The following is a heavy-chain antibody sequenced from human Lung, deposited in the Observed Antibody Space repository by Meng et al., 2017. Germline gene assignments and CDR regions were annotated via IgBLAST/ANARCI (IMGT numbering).Heavy chain of an antibody. CDR2: ISGSGGNT. D-gene: IGHD6-6*01. CDR3: VRRIEYSSSSGY. J-gene: IGHJ4*02. Sequence: EVQLLESGGGLVQPGGSPRLSCVASGFTFSSYAMTWVRQAPGKGVEWVPSISGSGGNTYYADSVRGRFTISRDNSKNTVYLQMNSLRAEDTAIYYCVRRIEYSSSSGYWGQGTLVTVSS. CDR1: GFTFSSYA. V-gene: IGHV3-23*01.